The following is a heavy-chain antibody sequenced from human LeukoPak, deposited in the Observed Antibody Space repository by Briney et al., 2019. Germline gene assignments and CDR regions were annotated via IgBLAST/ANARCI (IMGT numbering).Heavy chain of an antibody. CDR2: INNDGTAT. V-gene: IGHV3-74*01. J-gene: IGHJ4*02. Sequence: GGSLRLSCAASGFTFSAYWMHWVRQVPGKGLVWVSRINNDGTATFFADSVKGRFTISRDNAKNTLYLQTDSLRAEDTAMYYCAREILEPGKTHEYWGQGTLVTVSS. CDR1: GFTFSAYW. D-gene: IGHD1-1*01. CDR3: AREILEPGKTHEY.